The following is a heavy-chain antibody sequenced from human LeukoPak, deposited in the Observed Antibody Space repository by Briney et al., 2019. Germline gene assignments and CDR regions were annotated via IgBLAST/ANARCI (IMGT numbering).Heavy chain of an antibody. V-gene: IGHV1-69*13. CDR3: ARDPRILTVYDGYYFDY. J-gene: IGHJ4*02. D-gene: IGHD3-9*01. CDR1: GGTFSSYA. CDR2: IIPIFGTA. Sequence: ASVKVSCKASGGTFSSYAISWVRQAPGQGLEWMGGIIPIFGTANYAQKFQGRVTITADESTSTAYMELSSLRSEDTAVYYCARDPRILTVYDGYYFDYWGQGTLVTVSS.